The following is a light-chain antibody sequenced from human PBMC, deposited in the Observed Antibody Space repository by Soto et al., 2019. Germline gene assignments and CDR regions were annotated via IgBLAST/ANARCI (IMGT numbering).Light chain of an antibody. V-gene: IGKV1-5*01. Sequence: DIQMTQSPSTLSASVGDRVTITCRAIQSISSWLSWYQQKPGKAPKLLIYDASSLQSGVPSRFSGSGYGTEFTLTISSLQPDDFATYYCQQLNSYRLTFGGGTKVDIK. CDR1: QSISSW. CDR2: DAS. J-gene: IGKJ4*01. CDR3: QQLNSYRLT.